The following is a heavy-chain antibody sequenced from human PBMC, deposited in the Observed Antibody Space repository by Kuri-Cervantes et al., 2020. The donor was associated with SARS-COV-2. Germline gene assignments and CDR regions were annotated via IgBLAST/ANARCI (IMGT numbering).Heavy chain of an antibody. CDR2: IYYSGST. Sequence: SETLSLTCTVSGGSISSGDYYWSWIRQPPGKGLEWIGYIYYSGSTYYNPSLKSRVTISVDASKNQFSLKLSSVTAADTAVYYFASHRSGYRKCFDPWGQGTLVTVSS. J-gene: IGHJ5*02. CDR3: ASHRSGYRKCFDP. D-gene: IGHD3-3*01. V-gene: IGHV4-30-4*08. CDR1: GGSISSGDYY.